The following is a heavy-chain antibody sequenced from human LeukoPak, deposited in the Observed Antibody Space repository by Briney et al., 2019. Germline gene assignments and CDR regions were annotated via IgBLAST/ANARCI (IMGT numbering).Heavy chain of an antibody. Sequence: GGSLRLSCAASGFTFSSYGMHWVRQAPGKGLEWVAVISYDGSNKYYADSVKGRFTISRDNSKNTLYLQMNSLRAEDTAVYYCAKEVVVPAAAYYYYYYGMDVWGQGTTVTASS. CDR2: ISYDGSNK. V-gene: IGHV3-30*18. J-gene: IGHJ6*02. CDR3: AKEVVVPAAAYYYYYYGMDV. D-gene: IGHD2-2*01. CDR1: GFTFSSYG.